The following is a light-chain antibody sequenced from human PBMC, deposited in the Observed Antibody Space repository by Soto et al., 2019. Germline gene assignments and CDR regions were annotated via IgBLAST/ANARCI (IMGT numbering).Light chain of an antibody. V-gene: IGKV3-15*01. CDR1: QSVSSN. J-gene: IGKJ1*01. CDR2: GAS. CDR3: QQYNNWPRT. Sequence: EIVMTPSPATLSVSPGERATLYCRASQSVSSNLAWYQQKPGQAPRLLIYGASTRATGIPARFSGSGSGTEFTLTISSLQSEDFAVYYCQQYNNWPRTFGQGTKEDIK.